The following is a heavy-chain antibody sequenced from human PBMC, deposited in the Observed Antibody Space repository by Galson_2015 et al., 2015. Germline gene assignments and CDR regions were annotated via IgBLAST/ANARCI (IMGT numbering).Heavy chain of an antibody. CDR3: ARDLMTTATNPDY. J-gene: IGHJ4*02. V-gene: IGHV3-33*01. D-gene: IGHD4-17*01. CDR1: GFTFSSYG. CDR2: IWYDGTKK. Sequence: SLRLSCAASGFTFSSYGMHWVRQAPGKGLEWVAVIWYDGTKKYYADSVKGRFTISRDNSKNTLYLQMNSLRAEDTAVYYCARDLMTTATNPDYWGQGTPVTVSS.